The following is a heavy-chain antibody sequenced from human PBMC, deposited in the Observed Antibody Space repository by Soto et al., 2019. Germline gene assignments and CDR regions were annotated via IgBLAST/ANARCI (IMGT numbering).Heavy chain of an antibody. D-gene: IGHD6-13*01. CDR2: ISYDGSNK. Sequence: PGGSLRLSCAASGFTFSSYGMHWVRQAPGKGLEWVAVISYDGSNKYYADSVKGRFTISRDNSKNTLYLQMNSLRAEDTAVYYCAKEASAAAYYWGQGTLGTVSS. CDR1: GFTFSSYG. J-gene: IGHJ4*02. V-gene: IGHV3-30*18. CDR3: AKEASAAAYY.